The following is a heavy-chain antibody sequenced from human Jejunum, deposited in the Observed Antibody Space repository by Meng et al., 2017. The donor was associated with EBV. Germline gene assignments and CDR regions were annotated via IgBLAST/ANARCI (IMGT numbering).Heavy chain of an antibody. V-gene: IGHV4-39*07. CDR1: GGSIRSSGYY. CDR3: ARAGYCSSTTCPRWFDP. Sequence: QRQLQESGPGLVKPSETLSLTCTVSGGSIRSSGYYWGWIRQPPGKGLQWIGSIYDSGTTYYNPSLRSRVTISVDTSKNQFSLKLNSVTAADTAVYYCARAGYCSSTTCPRWFDPWGQGTLVTVSS. D-gene: IGHD2-2*01. J-gene: IGHJ5*02. CDR2: IYDSGTT.